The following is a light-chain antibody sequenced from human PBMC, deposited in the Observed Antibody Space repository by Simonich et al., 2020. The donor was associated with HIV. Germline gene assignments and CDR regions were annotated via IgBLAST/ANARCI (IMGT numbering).Light chain of an antibody. Sequence: DIVMTQTPLSLSVTPGQPASISCKSSQSLLHSDGKTYLYWYLKKPGQSPQLLIYEGSNRFSGVPDRFSGSGSGTDFTLKISRVEAEDVGVYYCMQNIQLPPTFGPGTKVDIK. J-gene: IGKJ3*01. V-gene: IGKV2D-29*02. CDR2: EGS. CDR1: QSLLHSDGKTY. CDR3: MQNIQLPPT.